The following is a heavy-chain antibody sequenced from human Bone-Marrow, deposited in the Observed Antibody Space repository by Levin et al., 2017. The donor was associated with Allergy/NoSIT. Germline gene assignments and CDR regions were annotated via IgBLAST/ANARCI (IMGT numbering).Heavy chain of an antibody. J-gene: IGHJ4*02. CDR3: AKGPWLGPFDK. D-gene: IGHD6-19*01. V-gene: IGHV3-23*05. CDR2: ITGSGSRT. Sequence: GESLKISCATSGFTFNNYAMNWVRQAPGKGLEWVSIITGSGSRTYYADSVKGRFTISRDNSKNSLYLQMNSLRADDTAVYYCAKGPWLGPFDKWGQGTLVTVSS. CDR1: GFTFNNYA.